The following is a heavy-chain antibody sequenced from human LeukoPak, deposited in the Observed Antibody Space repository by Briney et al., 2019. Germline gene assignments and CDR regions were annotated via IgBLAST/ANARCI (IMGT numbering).Heavy chain of an antibody. V-gene: IGHV4-61*02. CDR3: ARFTLGATNWFDP. D-gene: IGHD1-26*01. J-gene: IGHJ5*02. Sequence: SQTLSLICTVSGGSISSGTYYWNWIRQPAGKGLEWIGRFYTSGGTNYNPSLKSRVTISVETSKNQVSLKLSSVTAADTAVYYCARFTLGATNWFDPWGQGTLVTVSS. CDR2: FYTSGGT. CDR1: GGSISSGTYY.